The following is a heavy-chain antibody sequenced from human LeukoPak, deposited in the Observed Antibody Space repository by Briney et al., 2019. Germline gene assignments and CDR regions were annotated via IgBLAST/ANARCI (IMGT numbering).Heavy chain of an antibody. CDR3: ARAEGDCTNGVCYQPFDY. CDR1: GGTFSSYA. Sequence: EASVKVSCKASGGTFSSYAISWVRQAPGQGLEWMGGIIPIFGTANYAQKFQGRVTITADESTSTAYMELSSLRSEDTAVYYCARAEGDCTNGVCYQPFDYWGQGTLVTVSS. V-gene: IGHV1-69*13. D-gene: IGHD2-8*01. J-gene: IGHJ4*02. CDR2: IIPIFGTA.